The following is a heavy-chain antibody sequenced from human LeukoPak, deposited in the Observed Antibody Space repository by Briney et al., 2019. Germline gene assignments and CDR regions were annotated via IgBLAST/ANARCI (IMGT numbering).Heavy chain of an antibody. CDR2: ISGSGGST. V-gene: IGHV3-23*01. CDR1: GFTFSSYA. D-gene: IGHD3-22*01. Sequence: GGSLRLSCAASGFTFSSYAMSWVRQAPGKGLEWVSAISGSGGSTYYADSVKGRFTISKDNSKNTLYLQMNSLRAEDTAVYYCAKYYYDSSGYYPYYFDYWGQGTLVTVSS. CDR3: AKYYYDSSGYYPYYFDY. J-gene: IGHJ4*02.